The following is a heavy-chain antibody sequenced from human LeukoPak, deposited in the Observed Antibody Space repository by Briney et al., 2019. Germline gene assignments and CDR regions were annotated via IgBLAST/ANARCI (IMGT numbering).Heavy chain of an antibody. CDR3: ARGRYIVATIKGGSDY. J-gene: IGHJ4*02. V-gene: IGHV1-69*05. D-gene: IGHD5-12*01. CDR1: GSTFSSYA. CDR2: IIPIFGTA. Sequence: SVKVSCKASGSTFSSYAISWVRQAPGQGLEWMGGIIPIFGTANYAQKFQGRVTITTDESTSTAYMELSSLRSEDTAVYYCARGRYIVATIKGGSDYWGQGTLVTVSS.